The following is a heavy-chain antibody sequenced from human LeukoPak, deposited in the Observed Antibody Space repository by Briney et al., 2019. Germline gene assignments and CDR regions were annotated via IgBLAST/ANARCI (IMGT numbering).Heavy chain of an antibody. J-gene: IGHJ4*02. D-gene: IGHD3-10*01. Sequence: PSETLSLTCTVSGGSVSRYYWSWIRQPPGKGLEWIGYIYNNGSPNYNPSLKSRATMLLDTSKNQFLLKLNSVTAADTAVYYCARVLGGSGEPPIDYWGQGTLVTVSS. CDR3: ARVLGGSGEPPIDY. CDR1: GGSVSRYY. V-gene: IGHV4-59*02. CDR2: IYNNGSP.